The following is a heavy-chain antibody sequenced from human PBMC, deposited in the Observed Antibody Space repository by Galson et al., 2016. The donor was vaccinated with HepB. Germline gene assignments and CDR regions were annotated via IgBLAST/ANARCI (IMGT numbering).Heavy chain of an antibody. D-gene: IGHD3-16*01. CDR3: ARNYGPFDL. J-gene: IGHJ5*02. CDR2: MNQDGSEK. CDR1: GFTFSNYW. V-gene: IGHV3-7*01. Sequence: LRLSCAASGFTFSNYWLSWVRQAPGKGLEWVANMNQDGSEKYFVDSVKGRFTISRNNAQNSVYLQMNSLRAEDTAVYYCARNYGPFDLWGQGTLVIVSS.